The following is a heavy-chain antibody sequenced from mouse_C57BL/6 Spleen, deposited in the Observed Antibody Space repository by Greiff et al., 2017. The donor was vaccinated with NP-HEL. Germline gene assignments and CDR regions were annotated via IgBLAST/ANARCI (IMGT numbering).Heavy chain of an antibody. Sequence: EVMLVESGGGLVQPGGSMKLSCVASGFTFSNYWMNWVRQSPEKGLEWVAQIRLKSDNYATHYAESVKGRFTISRDDSKSSVYLQMNNLRAEDTGIYYCTYYGSGPFAYWGQGTLVTVSA. D-gene: IGHD1-1*01. J-gene: IGHJ3*01. CDR2: IRLKSDNYAT. CDR3: TYYGSGPFAY. V-gene: IGHV6-3*01. CDR1: GFTFSNYW.